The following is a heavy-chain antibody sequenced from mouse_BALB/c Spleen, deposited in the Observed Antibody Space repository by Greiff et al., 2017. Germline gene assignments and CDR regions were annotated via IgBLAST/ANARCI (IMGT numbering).Heavy chain of an antibody. CDR1: GFTFSSFG. CDR2: ISSGSSTI. D-gene: IGHD3-1*01. J-gene: IGHJ4*01. Sequence: EVKLEESGGGLVQPGGSRKLSCAASGFTFSSFGMHWVRQAPEKGLEWVAYISSGSSTIYYADTVTGRFTISRDNPKNTLFLQMTSLRSEDTAMYYCARSGGAYAMDYWGQGTSVTVSS. CDR3: ARSGGAYAMDY. V-gene: IGHV5-17*02.